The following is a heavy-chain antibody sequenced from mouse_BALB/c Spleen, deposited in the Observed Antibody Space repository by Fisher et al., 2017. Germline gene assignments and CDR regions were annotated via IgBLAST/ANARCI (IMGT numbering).Heavy chain of an antibody. V-gene: IGHV5-4*02. J-gene: IGHJ4*01. Sequence: RFTISRDNAKNNLYLQMSSLKSEDTAMYYCARALGLYYAMDYWGQGTSVTVSS. D-gene: IGHD4-1*01. CDR3: ARALGLYYAMDY.